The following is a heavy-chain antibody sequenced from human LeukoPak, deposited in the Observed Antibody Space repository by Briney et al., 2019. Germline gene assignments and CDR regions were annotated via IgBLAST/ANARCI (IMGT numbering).Heavy chain of an antibody. CDR2: INHSGST. J-gene: IGHJ6*02. CDR3: ARGPFGYSSSLGMDV. CDR1: GGSFSGYY. Sequence: SETLSLTCAVYGGSFSGYYWSWIRQPPGKGLEWIGEINHSGSTNYNPSLKSRVTISVDTSKNQFSLKLSSVTAADTAVYYCARGPFGYSSSLGMDVWGQGTTVTVSS. V-gene: IGHV4-34*01. D-gene: IGHD6-13*01.